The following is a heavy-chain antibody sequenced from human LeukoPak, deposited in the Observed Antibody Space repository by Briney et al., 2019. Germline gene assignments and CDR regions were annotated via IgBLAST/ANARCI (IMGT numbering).Heavy chain of an antibody. V-gene: IGHV4-39*01. Sequence: SETLSLTCTVSGGSISSSTYYWGWIRQPPGKGLEWIGSLYYSGSTYNNPSLKGRVTISVDTSKNQFSLKLSSVTAADTAVYYCARLQSVPAAGGWWFDPWGQGTLVTVSS. D-gene: IGHD2-2*01. J-gene: IGHJ5*02. CDR1: GGSISSSTYY. CDR2: LYYSGST. CDR3: ARLQSVPAAGGWWFDP.